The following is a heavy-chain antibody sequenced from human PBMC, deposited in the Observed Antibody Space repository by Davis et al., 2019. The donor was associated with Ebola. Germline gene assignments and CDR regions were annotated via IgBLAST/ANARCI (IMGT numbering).Heavy chain of an antibody. CDR1: GYSFTSYW. Sequence: GESLKISCKGSGYSFTSYWISWVRQMPGKGLEWMGRIDPSDSYTNYSPSFQGHVTISADKSTSTAYLQWSSLKASDTAMYYCARRGSGWYGDSDWGQGTLVTVSS. CDR2: IDPSDSYT. J-gene: IGHJ4*02. D-gene: IGHD6-19*01. CDR3: ARRGSGWYGDSD. V-gene: IGHV5-10-1*01.